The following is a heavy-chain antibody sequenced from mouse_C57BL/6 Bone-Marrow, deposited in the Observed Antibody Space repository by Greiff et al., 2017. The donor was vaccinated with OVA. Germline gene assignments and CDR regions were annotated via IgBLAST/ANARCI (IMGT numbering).Heavy chain of an antibody. CDR3: ALLLDY. V-gene: IGHV1-55*01. J-gene: IGHJ2*01. CDR2: IYPGSGST. D-gene: IGHD2-1*01. Sequence: QVQLQQPGAELVKPGASVKMSCKASGYTFTSYWITWVKQRPGQGLEWIGDIYPGSGSTNYNEKFKSKATLTVETSSSTAYMQLSSLTSEDSAVYYCALLLDYWGQGTTLTVSS. CDR1: GYTFTSYW.